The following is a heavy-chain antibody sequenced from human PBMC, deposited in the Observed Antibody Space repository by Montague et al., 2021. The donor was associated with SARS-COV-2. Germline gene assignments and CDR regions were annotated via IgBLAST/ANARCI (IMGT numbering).Heavy chain of an antibody. CDR2: VYNSGLS. CDR1: RDSVSTYH. J-gene: IGHJ4*01. Sequence: SETLSLTCSVSRDSVSTYHWRWIRQPTGKLLAWFGRVYNSGLSNYNPSLKSRVTISVDTSKNQLSLKLSSVTAADVALYYCSCIESSSRKGTFDYWGHGTLLTVSS. D-gene: IGHD2-21*01. V-gene: IGHV4-4*07. CDR3: SCIESSSRKGTFDY.